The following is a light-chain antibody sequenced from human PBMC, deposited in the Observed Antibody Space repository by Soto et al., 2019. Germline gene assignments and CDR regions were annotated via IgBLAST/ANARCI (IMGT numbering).Light chain of an antibody. V-gene: IGKV3D-15*01. J-gene: IGKJ1*01. Sequence: EIVLTQSPATLSLSPGERATLSCRASQSVSSYLAWYQEKPGHAPRLLIYDASSRATGIPARFSGSGSGTEFTLTISSLQSEDFAVYYCQQYNNWPQTFGQGTKVDIK. CDR3: QQYNNWPQT. CDR2: DAS. CDR1: QSVSSY.